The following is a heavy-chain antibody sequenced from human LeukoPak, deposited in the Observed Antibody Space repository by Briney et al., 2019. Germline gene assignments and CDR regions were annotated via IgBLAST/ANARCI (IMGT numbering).Heavy chain of an antibody. V-gene: IGHV3-74*01. Sequence: GGTLRLSCAASGFTFSSYWMHWVRQAPGKGLVWVSRINGDGGSINYADSVKGRFTISRDNAKNTLYLQMNSLRAEDTAVYYCVRGSCGWGAFDIWGQGTMVTVSS. CDR1: GFTFSSYW. CDR2: INGDGGSI. J-gene: IGHJ3*02. CDR3: VRGSCGWGAFDI. D-gene: IGHD6-19*01.